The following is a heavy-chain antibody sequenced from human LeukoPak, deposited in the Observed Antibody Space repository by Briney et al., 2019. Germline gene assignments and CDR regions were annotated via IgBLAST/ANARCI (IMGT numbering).Heavy chain of an antibody. CDR3: ARHAYYDSSGIYY. CDR1: GGSISSSSYY. Sequence: PSETLSLTCTVSGGSISSSSYYWGWIRQPPGKGLEWIGSIYYSGSTYYNPSLKSRVTISVDASKNQFSLKLSSVTAADTAVYYCARHAYYDSSGIYYWGQGTLVTVSS. D-gene: IGHD3-22*01. J-gene: IGHJ4*02. V-gene: IGHV4-39*01. CDR2: IYYSGST.